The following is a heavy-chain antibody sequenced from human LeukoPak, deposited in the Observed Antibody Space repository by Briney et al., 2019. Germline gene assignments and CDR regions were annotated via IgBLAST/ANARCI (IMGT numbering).Heavy chain of an antibody. CDR1: GYTFTSYG. CDR2: ISAYNGNT. CDR3: ARVGYCTNGVCPNWFDP. D-gene: IGHD2-8*01. V-gene: IGHV1-18*01. Sequence: ASVKVSCKASGYTFTSYGISWVRQAPGQGFEWMGWISAYNGNTNYAQKLQGRVTMTTDTSTSTAYMELRSLRSDDTAVYYCARVGYCTNGVCPNWFDPWGQGTLVTVSS. J-gene: IGHJ5*02.